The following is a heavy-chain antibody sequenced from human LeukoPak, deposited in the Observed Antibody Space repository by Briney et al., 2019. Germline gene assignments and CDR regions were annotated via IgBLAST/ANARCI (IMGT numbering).Heavy chain of an antibody. CDR2: IYYSGST. D-gene: IGHD3-10*01. CDR1: GGSISSGGYY. CDR3: ARFLLWFGESQYYFDY. Sequence: PSQTLSLTCTVSGGSISSGGYYWSWIRQHPGKGLEWIGYIYYSGSTYYNPSLKSRVTISVDTSKNQFSLKLSSVTAADTAVYYCARFLLWFGESQYYFDYWGQGTLVTVSS. V-gene: IGHV4-31*03. J-gene: IGHJ4*02.